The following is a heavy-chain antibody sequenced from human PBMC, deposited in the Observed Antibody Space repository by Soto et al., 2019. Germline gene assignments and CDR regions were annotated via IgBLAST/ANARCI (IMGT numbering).Heavy chain of an antibody. CDR1: GFTFSSYA. J-gene: IGHJ4*02. CDR2: ISGTGSSS. V-gene: IGHV3-23*01. D-gene: IGHD2-8*02. CDR3: AKRGYFSVVLYFDD. Sequence: EVQLLESGGGLVQPGGSLRLSCAASGFTFSSYAMSWVRQAPGKGLEWVSTISGTGSSSYYADSVKGRFTISRDNSKNSLYLQMNSLRAEDTAVYCWAKRGYFSVVLYFDDWGQGTLVTVSS.